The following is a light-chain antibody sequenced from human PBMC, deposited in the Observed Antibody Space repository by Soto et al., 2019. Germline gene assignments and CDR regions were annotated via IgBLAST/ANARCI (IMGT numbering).Light chain of an antibody. J-gene: IGKJ2*01. CDR3: EQYSSYSS. CDR1: QSISGW. CDR2: DAS. Sequence: DIQMTQSPFTLSASVGDRVTITCRASQSISGWLAWYQQKPGRAPNLLIPDASSLESGVPSRFSGSGSGTEFALTISGLQPDDFATYYCEQYSSYSSFGQGTKVDIK. V-gene: IGKV1-5*01.